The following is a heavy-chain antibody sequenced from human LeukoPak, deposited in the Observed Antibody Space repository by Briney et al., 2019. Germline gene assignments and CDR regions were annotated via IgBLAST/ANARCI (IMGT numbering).Heavy chain of an antibody. CDR2: INTNTGNS. J-gene: IGHJ5*02. CDR1: GYTFTTYA. CDR3: ARDHGSQKYWFDP. D-gene: IGHD1-26*01. V-gene: IGHV7-4-1*02. Sequence: ASVKVSCKASGYTFTTYAMNWVRQAPGQGLEWMGWINTNTGNSTYAQGFTGRFVFSLDTSVSTAYLQISSLEAEDTAVYYCARDHGSQKYWFDPWGQGTLVTVSS.